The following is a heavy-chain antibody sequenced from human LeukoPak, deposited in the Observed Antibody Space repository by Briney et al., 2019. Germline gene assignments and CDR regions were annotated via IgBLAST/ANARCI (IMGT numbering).Heavy chain of an antibody. V-gene: IGHV3-33*01. D-gene: IGHD3-22*01. CDR2: ISHDVIFK. CDR1: GFTFSTYG. J-gene: IGHJ5*02. CDR3: TRDITDSSGITWFEP. Sequence: GRSLRLSCAASGFTFSTYGMHWVRQAPGKGLEWVAVISHDVIFKYYADSVKGRFTISRDNSKNTMFLQMNSLRAEDTAVYYCTRDITDSSGITWFEPWGPGTLVTVSS.